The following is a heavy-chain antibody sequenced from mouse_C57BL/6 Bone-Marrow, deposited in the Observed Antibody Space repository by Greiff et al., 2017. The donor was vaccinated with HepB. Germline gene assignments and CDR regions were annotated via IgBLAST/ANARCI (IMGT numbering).Heavy chain of an antibody. J-gene: IGHJ3*01. D-gene: IGHD2-1*01. CDR3: TRRGGNYLAWFAY. CDR1: GFTFSDAW. V-gene: IGHV6-6*01. Sequence: EVKLVESGGGLVQPGGSMKLSCAASGFTFSDAWMDWVRQSPEKGLEWVAEIRNKANNHATYYAESVKGRFTISRDDSKSSVYLQMNSLRAEDTSIYYCTRRGGNYLAWFAYWGQGTLVTVSA. CDR2: IRNKANNHAT.